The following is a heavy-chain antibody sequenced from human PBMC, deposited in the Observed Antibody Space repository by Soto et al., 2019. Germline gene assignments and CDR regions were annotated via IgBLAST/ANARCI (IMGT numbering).Heavy chain of an antibody. CDR3: GWVLRFLESPLDV. Sequence: SVKVSFKASGGTFSSYAISWVRQAPGQGLEWMGGIIPIFGTANYAQKFQGRVTITADESTSTAYMELSSLRSEGTAVYYCGWVLRFLESPLDVWGQGTTVTVS. V-gene: IGHV1-69*13. J-gene: IGHJ6*02. D-gene: IGHD3-3*01. CDR1: GGTFSSYA. CDR2: IIPIFGTA.